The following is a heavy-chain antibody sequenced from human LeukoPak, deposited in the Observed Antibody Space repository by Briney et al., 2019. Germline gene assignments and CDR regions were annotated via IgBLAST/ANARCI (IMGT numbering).Heavy chain of an antibody. CDR3: ARGEYQLPGDS. V-gene: IGHV3-7*03. CDR2: IKQNGSEN. J-gene: IGHJ4*02. CDR1: GFTFSTYW. Sequence: PGGSLRLSCAASGFTFSTYWMSWVREAPGEGLEWVANIKQNGSENYYVDSVKGRFTISRDNAKESLYLQMNSLRVEDTAVYYCARGEYQLPGDSRGQGTLVTVSS. D-gene: IGHD2-2*01.